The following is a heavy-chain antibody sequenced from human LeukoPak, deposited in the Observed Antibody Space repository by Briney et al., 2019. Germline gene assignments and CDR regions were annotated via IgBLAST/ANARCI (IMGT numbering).Heavy chain of an antibody. CDR3: ARETGYSNYYYYYGMDV. J-gene: IGHJ6*02. V-gene: IGHV3-33*01. CDR1: GFTFSSYG. D-gene: IGHD3-9*01. Sequence: GGSLRLSCAASGFTFSSYGMHWVRQAPGKGLEWVAVIWYDGSNKYYADSVKGRFTISRDNSKNTLYLQMNSLRAEGTAVYYCARETGYSNYYYYYGMDVWGQGTTVTVSS. CDR2: IWYDGSNK.